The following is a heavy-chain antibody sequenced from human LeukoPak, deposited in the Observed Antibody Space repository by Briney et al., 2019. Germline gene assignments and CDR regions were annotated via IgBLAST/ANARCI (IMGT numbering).Heavy chain of an antibody. CDR1: GFTFSSNN. V-gene: IGHV3-21*01. CDR2: ITSRSGYT. D-gene: IGHD6-13*01. CDR3: ARDSDIST. Sequence: AGTLTVSCAASGFTFSSNNMKCLLHAPGEELVWVSSITSRSGYTYYTDSVKGRFTISRDNAENSLYLNMNSLSGEDTAIYYWARDSDISTWGQGTLVTVSS. J-gene: IGHJ5*02.